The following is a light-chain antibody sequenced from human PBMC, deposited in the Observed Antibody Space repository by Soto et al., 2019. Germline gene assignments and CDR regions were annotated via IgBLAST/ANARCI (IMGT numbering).Light chain of an antibody. CDR3: QQYNSWPPT. V-gene: IGKV3-15*01. J-gene: IGKJ1*01. CDR1: QSVTYT. CDR2: GAS. Sequence: DIVMTQSPATLSVSPGDSATLSCRASQSVTYTVAWLQQRPGRAPRFLIFGASTRAPGVPARFSGSGSGTEFTLTISSLQSEDFAVYYCQQYNSWPPTFGQGTEVEIK.